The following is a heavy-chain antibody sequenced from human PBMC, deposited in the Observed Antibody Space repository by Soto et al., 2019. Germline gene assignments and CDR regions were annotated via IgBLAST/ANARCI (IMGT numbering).Heavy chain of an antibody. D-gene: IGHD3-22*01. J-gene: IGHJ4*02. V-gene: IGHV1-8*01. CDR3: VRQSGGVVTPGDDY. Sequence: QVQLVQSGAEVKKPGASVKVSCEASGYPFSAFDINWVRQAGGQGLEWMGWMNPDSGDTAFAQRYQDRITMTKSTSISTAYMELSRLTSDDTAGYFCVRQSGGVVTPGDDYWGQGTLVTVSS. CDR1: GYPFSAFD. CDR2: MNPDSGDT.